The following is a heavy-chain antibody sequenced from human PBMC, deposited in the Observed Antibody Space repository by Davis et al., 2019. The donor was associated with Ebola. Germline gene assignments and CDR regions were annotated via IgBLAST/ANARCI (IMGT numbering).Heavy chain of an antibody. J-gene: IGHJ5*02. V-gene: IGHV1-2*02. D-gene: IGHD1-7*01. CDR1: GYTFTGYY. CDR3: AILYNWNYARINWFDP. Sequence: ASVKVSCKASGYTFTGYYMHWVRQAPGQGLEWMGWINPNSGGTNYAQKFQGRVTMTRDTSISTAYMELSRLGSDDTAVYYCAILYNWNYARINWFDPWGQGTLVTVSS. CDR2: INPNSGGT.